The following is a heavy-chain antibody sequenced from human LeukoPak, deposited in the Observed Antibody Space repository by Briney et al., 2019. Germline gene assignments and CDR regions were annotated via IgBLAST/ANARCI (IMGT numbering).Heavy chain of an antibody. D-gene: IGHD2-2*01. Sequence: SETLSLTCTVSGGSISSGGYYWSWIRQPPGKGLEWIGYVYHSGSTYYNPSLKSRVTISVDRSKNQFSLKLSSVTAADTAVYYCARRLGGYCSSSSCFYMDVWGKGTTVTVSS. V-gene: IGHV4-30-2*01. CDR3: ARRLGGYCSSSSCFYMDV. CDR2: VYHSGST. CDR1: GGSISSGGYY. J-gene: IGHJ6*03.